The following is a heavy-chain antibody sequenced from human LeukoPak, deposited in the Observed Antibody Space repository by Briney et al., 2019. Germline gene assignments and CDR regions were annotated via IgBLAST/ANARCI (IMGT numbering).Heavy chain of an antibody. D-gene: IGHD3-22*01. Sequence: ASVKVSCKASGYTFTNYGVSWVRQAPGQGLEWMGWISVYSGNTIYGPKFQGRVTMTTDTSTSTAYMELRSLRSDDTAVYYCARLVANDNSGYYLGYFDYWGQGTLVTVSS. V-gene: IGHV1-18*01. CDR2: ISVYSGNT. CDR3: ARLVANDNSGYYLGYFDY. J-gene: IGHJ4*02. CDR1: GYTFTNYG.